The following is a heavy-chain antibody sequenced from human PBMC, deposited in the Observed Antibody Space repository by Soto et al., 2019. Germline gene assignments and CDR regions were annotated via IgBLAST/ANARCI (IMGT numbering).Heavy chain of an antibody. V-gene: IGHV3-33*01. J-gene: IGHJ4*02. CDR3: ARVTGSGTAEVGFDY. D-gene: IGHD3-10*01. CDR1: GFTFSSYG. Sequence: QVQLVESGGDVVQPGMSLRLSCAASGFTFSSYGMHWVRQAPGKGLEWVAVIWDDGSNKYYTDSVKGRFTISRDNSQNTLYLQMNSLRGEGTAVYYCARVTGSGTAEVGFDYWGQGTLVTVSS. CDR2: IWDDGSNK.